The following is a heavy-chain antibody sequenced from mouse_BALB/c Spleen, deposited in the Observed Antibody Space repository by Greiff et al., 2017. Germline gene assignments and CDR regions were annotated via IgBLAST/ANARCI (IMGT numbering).Heavy chain of an antibody. J-gene: IGHJ4*01. D-gene: IGHD4-1*01. CDR3: TTPSSGFYYAMDY. Sequence: QVQLKESGAELVKPGASVKLSCKASGYTFTSYWMHWVKLRPGQGFEWIGEINPSNGGTNYNEKFKRKATLTVDKSSSTAYMQLSSLTSEDSAVYYCTTPSSGFYYAMDYWGQGTSVTVSS. CDR1: GYTFTSYW. CDR2: INPSNGGT. V-gene: IGHV1S16*01.